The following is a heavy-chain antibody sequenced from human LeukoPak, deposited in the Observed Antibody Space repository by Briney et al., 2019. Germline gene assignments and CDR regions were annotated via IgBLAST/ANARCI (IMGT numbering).Heavy chain of an antibody. CDR3: AKDDYSNYFDY. CDR2: IRYDGSNK. J-gene: IGHJ4*02. Sequence: PGGSLRLSCGASGFTFSSHGMHWVRQAPGKGLEWVAFIRYDGSNKYYADSVKGRFTISRDNSKNTLYLQMNSLRAEDTAVYYCAKDDYSNYFDYWGQGTLVTVSS. CDR1: GFTFSSHG. D-gene: IGHD4-11*01. V-gene: IGHV3-30*02.